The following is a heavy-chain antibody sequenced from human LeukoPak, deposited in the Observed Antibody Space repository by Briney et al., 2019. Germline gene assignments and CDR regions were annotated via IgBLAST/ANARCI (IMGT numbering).Heavy chain of an antibody. CDR1: GFTFSSYS. CDR3: AKGRGYSSGRGAFDI. Sequence: PGGSLRRSCAASGFTFSSYSMNWVRQAPGKGLEWVSGISWNSGSIGYADSVKGRFTISRDNAKNSLYLQMNSLRAEDMALYYCAKGRGYSSGRGAFDIWGQGTMVTVSS. V-gene: IGHV3-9*03. CDR2: ISWNSGSI. J-gene: IGHJ3*02. D-gene: IGHD6-19*01.